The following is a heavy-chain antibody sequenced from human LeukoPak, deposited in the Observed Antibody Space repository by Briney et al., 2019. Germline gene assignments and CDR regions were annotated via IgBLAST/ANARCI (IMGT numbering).Heavy chain of an antibody. CDR3: ASGGQQLPFFDN. D-gene: IGHD6-13*01. J-gene: IGHJ4*02. CDR2: IYYSGST. CDR1: GGSISSYY. Sequence: PSETLSLTCTVSGGSISSYYWSWIRQPPGKGLEWLGYIYYSGSTNYNPSLKSRVTISVDTSKNQFSLKLSSVTAADTAVYYCASGGQQLPFFDNWGQGTLVTVSS. V-gene: IGHV4-59*08.